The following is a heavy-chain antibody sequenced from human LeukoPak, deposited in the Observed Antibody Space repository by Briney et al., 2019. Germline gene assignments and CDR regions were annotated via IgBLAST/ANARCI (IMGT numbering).Heavy chain of an antibody. J-gene: IGHJ4*02. D-gene: IGHD5-18*01. Sequence: GGSLRLFCAASGFTFSIYAMSWVRQAPGKGLEWVSAISGSGGSTYYADSVKGRFIISRDNSKNTLFLQMSSLRAEDTAVYYCAKETPEGVTFDYWGQGTLVTVSS. CDR2: ISGSGGST. CDR3: AKETPEGVTFDY. V-gene: IGHV3-23*01. CDR1: GFTFSIYA.